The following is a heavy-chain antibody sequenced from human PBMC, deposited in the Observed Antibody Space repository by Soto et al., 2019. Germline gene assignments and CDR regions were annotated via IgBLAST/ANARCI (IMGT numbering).Heavy chain of an antibody. V-gene: IGHV4-34*01. Sequence: QVQLQQWGAGLLKPSETLSLTCAVYGGSFSGYYWSWIRQPPGKGLEWIGEINHSGSTNYNPSLKSRVTITIDTSKYLFSLELSSVTAADTAVYFCARVSPGASYGMDVWGQGTTVTVSS. CDR2: INHSGST. D-gene: IGHD3-10*01. J-gene: IGHJ6*02. CDR1: GGSFSGYY. CDR3: ARVSPGASYGMDV.